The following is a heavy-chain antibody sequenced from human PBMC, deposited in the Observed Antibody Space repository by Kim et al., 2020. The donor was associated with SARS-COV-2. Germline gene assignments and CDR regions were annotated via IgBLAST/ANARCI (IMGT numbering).Heavy chain of an antibody. V-gene: IGHV3-43*02. Sequence: GGSLRLSCAASGFTFDDYAMHWVRQAPGKGLEWVSLISGDGGSTYYADSVKGRFTISRDNSKNSLYLQMNSLRTEDTTLYYCAKGYDFWSGYYPDAFDIWGQGTMVTVSS. J-gene: IGHJ3*02. CDR2: ISGDGGST. D-gene: IGHD3-3*01. CDR3: AKGYDFWSGYYPDAFDI. CDR1: GFTFDDYA.